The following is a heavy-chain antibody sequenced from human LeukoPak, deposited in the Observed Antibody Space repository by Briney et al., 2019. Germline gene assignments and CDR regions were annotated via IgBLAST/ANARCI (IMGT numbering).Heavy chain of an antibody. D-gene: IGHD2-2*01. V-gene: IGHV4-59*01. Sequence: PSETLSLTCTVSSGSISSYYWSWIRQPPGKGLEWIGYIYYSGSTNYNPSLKSRVTISVDTSKNQFSLKLSSVTAADTAVYYCARDTHNCSSTSCSNYFDYRGQGTLVTVSS. CDR3: ARDTHNCSSTSCSNYFDY. CDR1: SGSISSYY. CDR2: IYYSGST. J-gene: IGHJ4*02.